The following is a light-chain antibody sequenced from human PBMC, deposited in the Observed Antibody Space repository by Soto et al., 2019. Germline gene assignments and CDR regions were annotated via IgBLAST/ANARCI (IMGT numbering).Light chain of an antibody. J-gene: IGKJ1*01. V-gene: IGKV1-8*01. CDR3: QQYHSYWT. CDR1: QGISSY. Sequence: AIRMNQSAASFSASTGDRVTITCRASQGISSYLAWYQQKPGKAPKLLIYAASTLQSGVPSRFSGSGSGTEFTLTISSLQTDDFSTYYCQQYHSYWTFGQGTKVDIK. CDR2: AAS.